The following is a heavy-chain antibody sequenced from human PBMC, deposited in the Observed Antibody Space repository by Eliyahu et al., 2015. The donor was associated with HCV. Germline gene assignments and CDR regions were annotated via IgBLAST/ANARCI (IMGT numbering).Heavy chain of an antibody. CDR2: ISSSGSYT. D-gene: IGHD1-26*01. Sequence: QADLVESGGGLVKPGGSLRLSCVASGFXFXXYYMSWVRQAPGKGLDWVSYISSSGSYTNYADSVKGRFTISRDNAKNSLFLQMNSLRAEDTAVYYCARVKYSGGLPAYYYGMDVWGQGTTVTVSS. CDR3: ARVKYSGGLPAYYYGMDV. J-gene: IGHJ6*02. CDR1: GFXFXXYY. V-gene: IGHV3-11*05.